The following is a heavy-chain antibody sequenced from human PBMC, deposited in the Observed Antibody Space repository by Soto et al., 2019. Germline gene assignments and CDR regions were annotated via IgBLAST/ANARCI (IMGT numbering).Heavy chain of an antibody. D-gene: IGHD1-26*01. V-gene: IGHV1-18*01. Sequence: QVQLVQSGAEVRKPGASVKVSCKTSGYTFSRSGISWVRQAPGQGLEWMGWISTYNGDANYAQKLQGRGTMTTDTAPSTAFMELGSLTSDDTAVYYCARSGSVPYYYYGLDVWGQGTTVTVSS. J-gene: IGHJ6*02. CDR1: GYTFSRSG. CDR2: ISTYNGDA. CDR3: ARSGSVPYYYYGLDV.